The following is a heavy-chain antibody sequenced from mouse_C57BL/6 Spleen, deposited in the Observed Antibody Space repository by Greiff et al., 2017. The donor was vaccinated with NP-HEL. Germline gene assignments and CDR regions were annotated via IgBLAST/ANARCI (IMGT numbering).Heavy chain of an antibody. CDR2: IDPSDSET. CDR1: GYTFTSYW. Sequence: VQLQQPGAELVRPGSSVKLSCKASGYTFTSYWMHWVKQRPIQGLEWIGNIDPSDSETHYNQKFKDKATLTVDKSSSTAYMQLSSLTSEDSAVYYCARFDDYKSNYYYWGQGTTLTVSS. D-gene: IGHD2-5*01. J-gene: IGHJ2*01. V-gene: IGHV1-52*01. CDR3: ARFDDYKSNYYY.